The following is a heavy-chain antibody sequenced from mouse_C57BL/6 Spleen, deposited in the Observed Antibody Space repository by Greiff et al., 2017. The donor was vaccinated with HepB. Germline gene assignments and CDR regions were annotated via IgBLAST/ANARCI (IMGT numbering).Heavy chain of an antibody. Sequence: QVQLQQPGAELVRPGSSVKLSCKASGYTFTSYWMHWVKQRPIQGLEWIGNIDPSDSETHYNQNFKYKATLTVDKSSSTAYMQLSSLTSEVSAVYYCARAPISYGNYCWYFAVWGTGATVTVPT. CDR1: GYTFTSYW. V-gene: IGHV1-52*01. J-gene: IGHJ1*03. CDR3: ARAPISYGNYCWYFAV. CDR2: IDPSDSET. D-gene: IGHD2-1*01.